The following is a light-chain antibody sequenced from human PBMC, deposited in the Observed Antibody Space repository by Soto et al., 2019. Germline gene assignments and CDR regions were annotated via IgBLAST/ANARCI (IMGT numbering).Light chain of an antibody. J-gene: IGLJ1*01. CDR1: SRDIGSYNR. V-gene: IGLV2-18*02. CDR3: ISYTSSGSYV. CDR2: EVN. Sequence: QSVLTQPASVSWSPGQSVTISCTGTSRDIGSYNRVSWYQQPPGKAPKLIIYEVNNRPPGVSNCSHGSIFGKTTPLTIPGLQAEDEADYYCISYTSSGSYVFGTGTKVTVL.